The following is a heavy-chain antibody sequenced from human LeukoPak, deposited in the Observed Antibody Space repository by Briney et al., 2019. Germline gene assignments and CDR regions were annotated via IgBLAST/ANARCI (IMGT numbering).Heavy chain of an antibody. CDR1: GYTFTGYY. V-gene: IGHV1-69*04. Sequence: ASVKVSCKASGYTFTGYYMHWVRQAPGQGLEWMGRIIPILGIANYAQKFQGRVTITADKSTSTAYMELSSLRSEDTAVYYCARENSAYYYDSSGYYYYWGQGTPVTVSS. J-gene: IGHJ4*02. CDR3: ARENSAYYYDSSGYYYY. CDR2: IIPILGIA. D-gene: IGHD3-22*01.